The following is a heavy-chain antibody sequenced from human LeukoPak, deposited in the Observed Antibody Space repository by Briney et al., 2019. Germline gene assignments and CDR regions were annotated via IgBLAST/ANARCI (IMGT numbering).Heavy chain of an antibody. CDR1: GGSISSSSYY. V-gene: IGHV4-39*01. CDR2: IYYSGST. D-gene: IGHD5-18*01. CDR3: ARLGYSYGSALFDY. Sequence: PSETLSLTCTVAGGSISSSSYYWGWIRQPPGNGREWIGSIYYSGSTYYNPSLKSRVTISVDTSKNQFSLKLSSVTAADTAVYYCARLGYSYGSALFDYWGQGTLVTVSS. J-gene: IGHJ4*02.